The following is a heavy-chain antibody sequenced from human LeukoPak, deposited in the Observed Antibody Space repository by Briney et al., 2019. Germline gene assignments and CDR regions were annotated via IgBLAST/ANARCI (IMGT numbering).Heavy chain of an antibody. J-gene: IGHJ4*02. CDR3: ARQRLLWFGESNSGFDY. CDR2: IYYSGST. V-gene: IGHV4-59*08. Sequence: PSETLSLTCTVSGGSISSYYWNWIQQTPGKGLEWIGYIYYSGSTNYNPSLKSRVTISVDTLKNQFSLKLSSVTAADTAVYYCARQRLLWFGESNSGFDYWGQGTLVTVSS. CDR1: GGSISSYY. D-gene: IGHD3-10*01.